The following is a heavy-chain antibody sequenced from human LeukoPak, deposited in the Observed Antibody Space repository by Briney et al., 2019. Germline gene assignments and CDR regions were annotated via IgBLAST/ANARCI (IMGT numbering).Heavy chain of an antibody. CDR2: INSDGSST. CDR1: GFTFRSYW. Sequence: GGSLRLSCAASGFTFRSYWMHWARQAPGKGLVWVSRINSDGSSTNYADSVKGRFSISRDNAKSTLFLQMNSLRAEDTAVYYCARGGGIIAAAVVDWGQGTMVTVSS. D-gene: IGHD6-13*01. CDR3: ARGGGIIAAAVVD. V-gene: IGHV3-74*01. J-gene: IGHJ4*02.